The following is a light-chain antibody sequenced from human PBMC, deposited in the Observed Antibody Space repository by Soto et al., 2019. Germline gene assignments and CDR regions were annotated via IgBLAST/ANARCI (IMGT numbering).Light chain of an antibody. CDR3: QQYNNWPPWT. CDR1: QSVSSN. V-gene: IGKV3-15*01. Sequence: EIVMTQSPATLSVSPGERATLSCRASQSVSSNLAWYQQKPGQAPRLLIYGASSSATGIPARFSGSGSGTEFTLPISSMQYEDFAVYYCQQYNNWPPWTFGQGTKVEIK. J-gene: IGKJ1*01. CDR2: GAS.